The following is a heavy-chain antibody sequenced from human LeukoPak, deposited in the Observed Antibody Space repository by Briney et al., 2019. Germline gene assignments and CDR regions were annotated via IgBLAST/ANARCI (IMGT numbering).Heavy chain of an antibody. CDR3: AKDRGYDYVY. V-gene: IGHV3-23*01. Sequence: PGGSLRLSCAASGFTFSNYAMNWVPQAPGKGLEWVAEISGSGSRIYYADSVKGRFAISRDNSKNTLYLQMNSVRAEDTATYYCAKDRGYDYVYWGQGTLVTVSS. D-gene: IGHD5-12*01. CDR2: ISGSGSRI. J-gene: IGHJ4*02. CDR1: GFTFSNYA.